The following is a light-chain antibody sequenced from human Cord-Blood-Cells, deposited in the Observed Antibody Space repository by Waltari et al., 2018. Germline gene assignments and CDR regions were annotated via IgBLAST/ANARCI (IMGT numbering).Light chain of an antibody. CDR1: QSGLYSPNNKNY. CDR2: GAS. V-gene: IGKV4-1*01. CDR3: QQYSSTPLT. J-gene: IGKJ4*01. Sequence: DIVMTQAPASLAVSRGERAPLNCKSSQSGLYSPNNKNYFTWYQQKPGQPPTLLIYGASTRESGFPDRFSGSGSGPDFTLTISSLQAEDVAVYYCQQYSSTPLTFGGGTKVEIK.